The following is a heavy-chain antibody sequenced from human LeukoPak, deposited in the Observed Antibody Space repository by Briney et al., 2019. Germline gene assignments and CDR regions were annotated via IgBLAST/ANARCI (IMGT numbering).Heavy chain of an antibody. CDR3: ARGSYDFWSGYYYYYMDV. J-gene: IGHJ6*03. Sequence: PSETLSLTCTVSGGSISSSSYYWGWIRQPPGKGLEWIGSIYYSGSTYYNPSLKSRVTISVDTSKNQFSLKLSSVTAADTAVYYCARGSYDFWSGYYYYYMDVWGKGTTVTVSS. V-gene: IGHV4-39*07. CDR2: IYYSGST. D-gene: IGHD3-3*01. CDR1: GGSISSSSYY.